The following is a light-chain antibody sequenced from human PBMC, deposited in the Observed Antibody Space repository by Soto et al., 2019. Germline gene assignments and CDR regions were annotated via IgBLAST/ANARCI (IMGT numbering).Light chain of an antibody. V-gene: IGKV1-5*03. CDR3: QQLGV. CDR1: QSISSW. CDR2: KAS. Sequence: IQMTQSASSLSASVGDRVTITCRTSQSISSWLAWYQQKPGKSPKLLIYKASSLESGVPSRFSGSGSGTEFTLTISSLQPDDFATYYCQQLGVFGGGTKVDIK. J-gene: IGKJ4*01.